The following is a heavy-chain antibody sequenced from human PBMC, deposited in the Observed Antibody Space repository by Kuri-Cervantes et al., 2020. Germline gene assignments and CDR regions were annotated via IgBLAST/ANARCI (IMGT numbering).Heavy chain of an antibody. V-gene: IGHV4-34*01. D-gene: IGHD6-19*01. Sequence: LSLTCAVYGGSFSGYYWSWIRQPPGKGLEWIGEINHSGSTNYNPSLKSRVTISVDTSKNQFSLQLNSVTPEDTAVYYCARGKPGSGLAFDYWGQGTLVTVSS. CDR2: INHSGST. J-gene: IGHJ4*02. CDR1: GGSFSGYY. CDR3: ARGKPGSGLAFDY.